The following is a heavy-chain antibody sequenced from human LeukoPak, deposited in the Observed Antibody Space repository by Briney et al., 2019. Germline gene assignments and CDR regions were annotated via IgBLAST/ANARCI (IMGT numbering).Heavy chain of an antibody. Sequence: GGSLRLSCAASGFTFSSYGMHWVRQAPGKGLEWLAVIWYDGSNKYYADSVKGRFTISRDNSKNTLYLQMNSLRAEDTAVYYCARGVVAGPYNWFDPWGQGTLVTVSS. D-gene: IGHD6-19*01. CDR1: GFTFSSYG. CDR2: IWYDGSNK. CDR3: ARGVVAGPYNWFDP. J-gene: IGHJ5*02. V-gene: IGHV3-33*01.